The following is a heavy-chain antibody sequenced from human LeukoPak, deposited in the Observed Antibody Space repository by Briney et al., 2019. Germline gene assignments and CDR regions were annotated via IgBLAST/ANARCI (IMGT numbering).Heavy chain of an antibody. CDR3: ARDSYYDILTGYPTYGMDA. J-gene: IGHJ6*04. CDR2: IYYSGST. Sequence: SETLSLTCTVSGGSISSGGYYWSWIRQHPGKGLEWIGYIYYSGSTYYDPSLKSRVTILVDTSKNQFSLKLSSVTAADTAVYYCARDSYYDILTGYPTYGMDAWGKGTTVTVSS. V-gene: IGHV4-31*03. CDR1: GGSISSGGYY. D-gene: IGHD3-9*01.